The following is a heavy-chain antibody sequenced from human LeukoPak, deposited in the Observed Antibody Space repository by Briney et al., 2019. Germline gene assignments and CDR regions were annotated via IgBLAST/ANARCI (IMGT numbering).Heavy chain of an antibody. CDR1: GFTFSSYA. D-gene: IGHD2-2*01. V-gene: IGHV3-23*01. J-gene: IGHJ5*02. CDR2: ISGSGGST. CDR3: AKDSREGGKYQLPITWFDP. Sequence: GGSLRLSCAASGFTFSSYAMSWVRQAPGKGLEWVSAISGSGGSTYYADSVKGRFTISRDNSKNTLYLQMNSLRAEDTAVYYCAKDSREGGKYQLPITWFDPWGQGTLVTVSS.